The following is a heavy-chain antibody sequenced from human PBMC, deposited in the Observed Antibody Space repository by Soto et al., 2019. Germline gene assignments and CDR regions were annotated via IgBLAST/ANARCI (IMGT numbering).Heavy chain of an antibody. Sequence: QITLKESGPTLVKPTQTLTLTCTFSGFSLSTSGVGVGWIRQPPGKALEWLALIYWDDDKRYSPSLKSRLTIXKXXSKNQVVLTMTNMDPVDTATYYCAHREAAAGTVDYWGQGTLVTVSS. V-gene: IGHV2-5*02. J-gene: IGHJ4*02. D-gene: IGHD6-13*01. CDR2: IYWDDDK. CDR1: GFSLSTSGVG. CDR3: AHREAAAGTVDY.